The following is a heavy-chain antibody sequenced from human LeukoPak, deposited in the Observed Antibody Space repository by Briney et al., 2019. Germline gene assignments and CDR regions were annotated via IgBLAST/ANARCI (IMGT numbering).Heavy chain of an antibody. CDR3: AKGPYYDILIGDAFDI. J-gene: IGHJ3*02. V-gene: IGHV3-23*01. CDR1: GFTFSSYA. D-gene: IGHD3-9*01. CDR2: ISGSGGST. Sequence: GGSLRLSCAASGFTFSSYAMSWVRQAPGKGLEWISAISGSGGSTYYADSVKGRFTISRDNSKNTLYLQMNSLRAEDTAVYYCAKGPYYDILIGDAFDIWGQGTIVTVSS.